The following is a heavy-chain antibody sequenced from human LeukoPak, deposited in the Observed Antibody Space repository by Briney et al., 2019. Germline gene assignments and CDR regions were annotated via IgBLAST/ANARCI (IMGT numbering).Heavy chain of an antibody. D-gene: IGHD1-26*01. CDR1: GGSISSYY. J-gene: IGHJ4*02. Sequence: ETLSLTCTVSGGSISSYYWSWIRQPPGKGLEWVSVIYSGGSTYYADSVKGRFTISRDNSKNTLYLQMNSLRAEDTAVYYCARFNGIVGATYFDYWGQGTLVTVSS. V-gene: IGHV3-66*01. CDR3: ARFNGIVGATYFDY. CDR2: IYSGGST.